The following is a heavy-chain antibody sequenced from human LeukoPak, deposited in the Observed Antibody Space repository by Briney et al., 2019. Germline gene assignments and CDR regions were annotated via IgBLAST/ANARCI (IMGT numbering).Heavy chain of an antibody. Sequence: GASVKVSCKASGYTFTANYIHWVRQAPGQGLEWMGWINPNGGGTHYVQKFQGWVTLTRDTSISTLYMELSSLKSDDTAVYYCARGFGTSWFGYWGQGTLVTVSS. D-gene: IGHD2-2*01. CDR1: GYTFTANY. CDR3: ARGFGTSWFGY. V-gene: IGHV1-2*04. CDR2: INPNGGGT. J-gene: IGHJ4*02.